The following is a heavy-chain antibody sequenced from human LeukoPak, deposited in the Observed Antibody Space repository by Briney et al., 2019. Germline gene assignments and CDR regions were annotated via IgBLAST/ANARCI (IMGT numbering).Heavy chain of an antibody. CDR2: IWYDGSNK. V-gene: IGHV3-33*06. Sequence: GGSLRLSCAASGFTFSSYGMHWVRQAPGKGLEWVAVIWYDGSNKYYADSVKGRFTISRDNSKNTLYLQMNSLRAEDTAVYYCAKSHILLGYSIDYWGQGTLVTVSS. D-gene: IGHD2-15*01. CDR1: GFTFSSYG. CDR3: AKSHILLGYSIDY. J-gene: IGHJ4*02.